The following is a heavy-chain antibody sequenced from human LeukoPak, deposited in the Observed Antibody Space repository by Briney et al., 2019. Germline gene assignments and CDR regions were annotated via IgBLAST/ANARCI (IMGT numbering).Heavy chain of an antibody. CDR3: AAAVYCSGGSCYDFDH. CDR1: GFTFTSSA. J-gene: IGHJ4*02. Sequence: ASVKVSCKASGFTFTSSAMQWVRQARGQRLEWIGWIVVGSGNTNYAQKFQERVTITRDMSTSTAYMELSSLRSEDTAVYYCAAAVYCSGGSCYDFDHWGQGTLVTVSS. CDR2: IVVGSGNT. V-gene: IGHV1-58*02. D-gene: IGHD2-15*01.